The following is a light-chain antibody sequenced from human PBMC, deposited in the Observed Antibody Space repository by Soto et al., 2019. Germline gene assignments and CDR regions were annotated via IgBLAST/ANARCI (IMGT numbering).Light chain of an antibody. J-gene: IGLJ1*01. CDR2: GVT. Sequence: QSVLTQPASVSGSPGQSITIFCTGTNSDVGGYNYVSWYHQHPGKAPKLIIYGVTNRPSGVSDRFSGSKSGYTASLTISGLRAEDEADYYCSSYTNSGAPVFGTGTRSPS. CDR3: SSYTNSGAPV. V-gene: IGLV2-14*01. CDR1: NSDVGGYNY.